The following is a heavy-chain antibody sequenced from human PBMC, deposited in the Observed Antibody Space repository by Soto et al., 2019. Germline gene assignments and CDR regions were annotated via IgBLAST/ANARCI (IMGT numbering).Heavy chain of an antibody. CDR3: AKLRGQQFDY. Sequence: GGSLRLSCAASGFTFSTSAMAWVRQAPGRGLEWVSTTSGSGGSTYYADSVKGRFTISRINFKNTLSLQMTGLRAEDTAVYYCAKLRGQQFDYWGQGTLVTVSS. CDR1: GFTFSTSA. J-gene: IGHJ4*02. V-gene: IGHV3-23*01. D-gene: IGHD6-13*01. CDR2: TSGSGGST.